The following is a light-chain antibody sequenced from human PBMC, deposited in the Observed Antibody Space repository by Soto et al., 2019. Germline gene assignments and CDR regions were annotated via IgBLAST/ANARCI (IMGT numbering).Light chain of an antibody. CDR3: QQYNNWMYT. J-gene: IGKJ2*01. V-gene: IGKV3-15*01. Sequence: EMVMTQSTATLSVSPGERATLSCRASQTVSSNLAWYQQKPGQAPRLLIYGASTRATGIPAKFSGSGSGTEFTLTISSLQSEDFAVYFLQQYNNWMYTFGQGTNLEIK. CDR1: QTVSSN. CDR2: GAS.